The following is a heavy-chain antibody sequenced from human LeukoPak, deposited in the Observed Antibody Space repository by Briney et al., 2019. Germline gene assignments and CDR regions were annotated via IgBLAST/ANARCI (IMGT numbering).Heavy chain of an antibody. V-gene: IGHV3-23*01. J-gene: IGHJ4*02. CDR3: ARRAGSYSHSYDY. CDR1: GFTFSSYG. Sequence: PGGSLTLSCAASGFTFSSYGMSWVRQAPGKGLEWVSAISGSGGSTYYADSVKGRFIISRDNSKNTLYLQMNSLRAEDTAVYYCARRAGSYSHSYDYWGQGTLVTVSS. CDR2: ISGSGGST. D-gene: IGHD2-15*01.